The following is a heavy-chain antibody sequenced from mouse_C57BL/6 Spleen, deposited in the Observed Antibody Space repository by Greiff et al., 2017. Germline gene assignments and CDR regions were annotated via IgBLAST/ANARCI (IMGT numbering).Heavy chain of an antibody. D-gene: IGHD2-5*01. CDR2: IDPNSGGT. V-gene: IGHV1-72*01. CDR1: GYTFTSYW. CDR3: ARHYSNYVNAMDY. Sequence: VQLQQPGAELVKPGASVKLSCKASGYTFTSYWMHWVKQRPGRGLEWSGRIDPNSGGTKYNEKFKRKATLTVDKPSSTAYMQLSSLTSEDSAVYYCARHYSNYVNAMDYWGQGTSVTVSS. J-gene: IGHJ4*01.